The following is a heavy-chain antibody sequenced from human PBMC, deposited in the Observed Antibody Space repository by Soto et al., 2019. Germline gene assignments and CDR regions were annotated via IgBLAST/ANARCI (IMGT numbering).Heavy chain of an antibody. V-gene: IGHV4-59*01. CDR3: ARGTLRITIFGVVTPAEFDY. CDR2: IYYSGST. D-gene: IGHD3-3*01. J-gene: IGHJ4*02. CDR1: GGSISSYY. Sequence: SETLSLTCTVSGGSISSYYWSWIRQPPGKGLEWIGYIYYSGSTNYNPSLKSRVTISVDTSKNQFSLKLSSVTAADTAVYYCARGTLRITIFGVVTPAEFDYWGQGTLVT.